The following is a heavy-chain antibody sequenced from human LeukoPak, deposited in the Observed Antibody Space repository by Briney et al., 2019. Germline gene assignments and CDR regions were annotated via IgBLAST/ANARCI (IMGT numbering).Heavy chain of an antibody. D-gene: IGHD6-13*01. V-gene: IGHV4-38-2*01. CDR2: IFHSGNT. Sequence: PSETLSLTCAVSGYSISSGYYWGWFRQPPGKGLEWIGCIFHSGNTYYNPSLKSRVSISVDTSKNQFSLKLTSVTAADTAVYYCARQGGSSSPYYYYYYMDVWGKGTTVTVSS. J-gene: IGHJ6*03. CDR1: GYSISSGYY. CDR3: ARQGGSSSPYYYYYYMDV.